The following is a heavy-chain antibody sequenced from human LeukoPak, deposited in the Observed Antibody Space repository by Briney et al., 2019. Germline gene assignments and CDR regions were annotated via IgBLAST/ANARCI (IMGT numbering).Heavy chain of an antibody. CDR1: GGSISSGSYY. V-gene: IGHV4-61*02. CDR2: IYTSGST. D-gene: IGHD2-2*02. J-gene: IGHJ3*02. Sequence: SETLSLTCTVSGGSISSGSYYWSWIRQPAGKGLEWIGRIYTSGSTDYNPSLKSRVTISVDTSKNQFSLKLSSVTAADTAVYYCARVSLYGVDIWGQGTMVTVSS. CDR3: ARVSLYGVDI.